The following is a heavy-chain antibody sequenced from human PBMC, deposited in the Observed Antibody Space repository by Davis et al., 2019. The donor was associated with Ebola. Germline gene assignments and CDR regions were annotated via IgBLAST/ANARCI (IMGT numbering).Heavy chain of an antibody. V-gene: IGHV1-2*02. CDR3: ARGEEAPCWKRCAFDI. CDR1: GYTFTGYY. CDR2: INPNSGGT. D-gene: IGHD1-1*01. J-gene: IGHJ3*02. Sequence: ASVKVSCKASGYTFTGYYMHWVRQAPGQGLEWMGWINPNSGGTNYAQKFQGRVTMTRDTSISTAYMELSRLRSDDTAVYYCARGEEAPCWKRCAFDIWGQGTMVTVSS.